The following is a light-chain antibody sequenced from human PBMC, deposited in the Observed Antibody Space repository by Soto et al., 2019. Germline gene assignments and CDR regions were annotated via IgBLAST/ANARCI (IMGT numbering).Light chain of an antibody. CDR3: QKYNSASLT. CDR1: QAITYY. Sequence: DIQMTQSPSALSASVGDRVTITCRASQAITYYFAWYHQKPGKAPKLLIYAASTLESGVASRFSGGGSGAEFTLTISSLQPEDFATYYCQKYNSASLTFGGGTKVEIK. J-gene: IGKJ4*02. CDR2: AAS. V-gene: IGKV1-27*01.